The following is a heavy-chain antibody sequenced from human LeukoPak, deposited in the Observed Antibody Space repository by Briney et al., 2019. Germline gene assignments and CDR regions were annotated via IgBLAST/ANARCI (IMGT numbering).Heavy chain of an antibody. V-gene: IGHV3-21*01. CDR1: GFTFSSYS. Sequence: GGSLRLSCAASGFTFSSYSMNWVRQAPGKGLEWVSSISSSSSYIYYADSVKGRFTISRDNAKNSLYLQMNSLRAEDTAVYYCAREGGYYYDSSGYSIDAFDIWGQGTMVTVSS. CDR2: ISSSSSYI. CDR3: AREGGYYYDSSGYSIDAFDI. D-gene: IGHD3-22*01. J-gene: IGHJ3*02.